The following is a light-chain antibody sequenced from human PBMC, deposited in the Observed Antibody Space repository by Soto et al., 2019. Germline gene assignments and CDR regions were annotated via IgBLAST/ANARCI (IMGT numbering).Light chain of an antibody. CDR3: ETWDSNTYV. V-gene: IGLV4-60*02. CDR2: LEGSGSY. CDR1: SGHSSYI. J-gene: IGLJ1*01. Sequence: QSALTQSSSASASLGSSVSLTCTLSSGHSSYIIAWHQQQPGKAPRYLMKLEGSGSYNKGSGVPDLFSGSSSGADRYLTISNLQFEDEADYYCETWDSNTYVFGTGTKLTVL.